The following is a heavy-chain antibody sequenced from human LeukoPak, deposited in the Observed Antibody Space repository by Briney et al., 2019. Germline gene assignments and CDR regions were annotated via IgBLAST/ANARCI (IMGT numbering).Heavy chain of an antibody. Sequence: GGSLRLSCAASGFTFSSYSMNWVRQAPGKGLEWVSSISSSSDYIYYADSVKGRFTISRDNAKNSLYLQMKSLRAEDTAVYYCARGKTSQNIVTRKTYNWFDPWGQGTLVTVSS. CDR2: ISSSSDYI. J-gene: IGHJ5*02. D-gene: IGHD2/OR15-2a*01. CDR1: GFTFSSYS. V-gene: IGHV3-21*01. CDR3: ARGKTSQNIVTRKTYNWFDP.